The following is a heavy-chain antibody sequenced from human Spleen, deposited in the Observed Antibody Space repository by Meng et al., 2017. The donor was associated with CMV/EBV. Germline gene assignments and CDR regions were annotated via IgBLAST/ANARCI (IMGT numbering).Heavy chain of an antibody. Sequence: SETLSLTCNVSGGSISTYHWSWLRQTPGKGLEWIGYIYSSGSTNYNPSLKSRVTISGDTAKNQFSLNLSSVTAADTAVYYCARGLRFLEWFPYYFDYWGRGTLVTVSS. CDR3: ARGLRFLEWFPYYFDY. D-gene: IGHD3-3*01. CDR1: GGSISTYH. CDR2: IYSSGST. V-gene: IGHV4-59*01. J-gene: IGHJ4*02.